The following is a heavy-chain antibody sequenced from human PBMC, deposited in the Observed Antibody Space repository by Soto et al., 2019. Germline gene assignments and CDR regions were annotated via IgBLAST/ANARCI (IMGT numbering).Heavy chain of an antibody. CDR2: IYYSEST. Sequence: SETLSLTCTVSGGSISSYYWSWIRQPPGKGLEWIGYIYYSESTTYNPSLKNRVTISVDASKSQFYLKLRSVTAADTAVYYCARGMAEEQIFYYFDYWGQGALVTVSS. V-gene: IGHV4-59*01. J-gene: IGHJ4*02. D-gene: IGHD3-9*01. CDR3: ARGMAEEQIFYYFDY. CDR1: GGSISSYY.